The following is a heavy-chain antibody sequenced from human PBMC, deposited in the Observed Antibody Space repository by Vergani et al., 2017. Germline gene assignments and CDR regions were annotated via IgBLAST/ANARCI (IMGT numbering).Heavy chain of an antibody. CDR3: AKDARDYGDYLDWYFDG. D-gene: IGHD4-17*01. Sequence: EVQLLESGGGLVQPGGSLRLSCAASGFTFSSYAMSWVRQAPGKGLEWVSAISGSGGSTYYADSVKGRFTISRDNSKNTLYLQMKGLRAEDTAVYYCAKDARDYGDYLDWYFDGWGRGTLVTGSS. V-gene: IGHV3-23*01. J-gene: IGHJ2*01. CDR1: GFTFSSYA. CDR2: ISGSGGST.